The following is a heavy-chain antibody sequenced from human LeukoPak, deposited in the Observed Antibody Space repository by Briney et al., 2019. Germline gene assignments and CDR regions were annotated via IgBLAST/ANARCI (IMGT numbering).Heavy chain of an antibody. CDR2: ISYDGSNK. D-gene: IGHD3-10*01. CDR3: AKDRSMVRGVIISPHFDY. V-gene: IGHV3-30*18. CDR1: GFTFSSYG. Sequence: GGSLRLSCAASGFTFSSYGMHWVRQAPGKGLEWVAVISYDGSNKYYADSVKGRFTISRNNSKNTLYLQMNSLRAEDMAVYYCAKDRSMVRGVIISPHFDYWGQGTLVTVSS. J-gene: IGHJ4*02.